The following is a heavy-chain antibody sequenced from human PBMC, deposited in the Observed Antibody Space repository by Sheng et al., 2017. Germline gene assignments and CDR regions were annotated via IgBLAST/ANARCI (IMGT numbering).Heavy chain of an antibody. V-gene: IGHV3-66*01. CDR2: IYSGGST. J-gene: IGHJ3*02. Sequence: EVQLVESGGGLVQPGGSLRLSCAASGFTVSSNYMSWVRQAPGKGLEWVSVIYSGGSTYYADSVKGRFTISRDNSKNTLYLQMNSLRAEDTAVYYCARDSLYCSSTSCYGADAFDIWGQGT. CDR3: ARDSLYCSSTSCYGADAFDI. D-gene: IGHD2-2*01. CDR1: GFTVSSNY.